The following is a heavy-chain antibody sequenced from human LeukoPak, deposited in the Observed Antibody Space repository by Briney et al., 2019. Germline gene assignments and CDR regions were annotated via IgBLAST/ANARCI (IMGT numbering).Heavy chain of an antibody. CDR3: ARSAIAARPYHYYGMDV. D-gene: IGHD6-6*01. V-gene: IGHV4-34*01. J-gene: IGHJ6*02. CDR1: GGSISSYY. Sequence: PSETLSLKCTVSGGSISSYYWSWIRQPPGKGLEWIGEINHSGSTNYNPSLKSPVTISVDTSKNQFSLKLSSVTAADTAVYYCARSAIAARPYHYYGMDVWGQGTTVTVSS. CDR2: INHSGST.